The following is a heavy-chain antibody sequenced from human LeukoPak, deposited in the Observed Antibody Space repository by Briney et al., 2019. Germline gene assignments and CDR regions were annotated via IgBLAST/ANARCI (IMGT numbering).Heavy chain of an antibody. V-gene: IGHV3-53*01. D-gene: IGHD3-22*01. CDR1: GFTVSSKY. CDR3: AKISTDSSGYYYDY. CDR2: IYSGGST. Sequence: GGSLRLSCAASGFTVSSKYMSWVRQAPGKGLEWVSVIYSGGSTYYADSVKGRFTISRDNSKNTLYLQMNSLRAEDTAVYYCAKISTDSSGYYYDYWGQGTLVTVSS. J-gene: IGHJ4*02.